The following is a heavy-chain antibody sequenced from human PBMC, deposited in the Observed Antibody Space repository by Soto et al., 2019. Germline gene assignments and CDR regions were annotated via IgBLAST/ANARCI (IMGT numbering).Heavy chain of an antibody. CDR2: ISHDGNNK. CDR3: AKIGAVGGIH. V-gene: IGHV3-30*09. D-gene: IGHD2-15*01. Sequence: QVHLVESGGGVVQPGTSLRLSCEASGFTFSSSAMHWVRQTPGKGLEWVAVISHDGNNKYFADSVKGRFAISRDNSKTTLYLEMNSLRLEDTAMYYCAKIGAVGGIHWGQGTLVTVSS. CDR1: GFTFSSSA. J-gene: IGHJ4*02.